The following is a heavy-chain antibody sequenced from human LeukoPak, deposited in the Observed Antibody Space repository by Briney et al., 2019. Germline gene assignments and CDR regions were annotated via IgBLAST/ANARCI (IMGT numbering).Heavy chain of an antibody. CDR1: GFTVSSNY. CDR3: AKARYGDGRGVDY. V-gene: IGHV3-53*01. D-gene: IGHD4-17*01. Sequence: PGGSLRLSCAASGFTVSSNYMSWVRQAPGKGLEWVSVIYSGGSTYYADSVKGRFSISRDNSKNTLYLQMNSLRAGDTAVYYCAKARYGDGRGVDYWGQGTLVTVSS. CDR2: IYSGGST. J-gene: IGHJ4*02.